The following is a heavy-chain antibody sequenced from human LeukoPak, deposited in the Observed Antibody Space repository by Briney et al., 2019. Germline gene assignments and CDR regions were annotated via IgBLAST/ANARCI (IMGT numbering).Heavy chain of an antibody. J-gene: IGHJ4*02. V-gene: IGHV3-20*04. CDR1: RFTFDEYG. D-gene: IGHD6-13*01. CDR2: INWNGRSI. Sequence: GGSLRLSCAASRFTFDEYGMSWVRHTAGKGLEWVSGINWNGRSIGYADSVKGRFTISRDNSKNTLYLQMNSLRAEDTAVYYCAREDHGYFKAPPPYWGQGTLVTVSS. CDR3: AREDHGYFKAPPPY.